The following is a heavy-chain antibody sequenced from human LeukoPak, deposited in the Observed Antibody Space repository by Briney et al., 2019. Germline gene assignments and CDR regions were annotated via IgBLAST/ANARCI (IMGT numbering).Heavy chain of an antibody. CDR1: GYTLTELS. CDR2: FDPEDGET. V-gene: IGHV1-24*01. Sequence: ASVKVSCKVSGYTLTELSMHWVRQAPGKGLEWMGGFDPEDGETIYAQKFQGRVTMTEDTSTDTAYMELSSLRSEDTAVYYCATGHLYDSSLDAFDIWGQGTMVTVSS. CDR3: ATGHLYDSSLDAFDI. J-gene: IGHJ3*02. D-gene: IGHD3-22*01.